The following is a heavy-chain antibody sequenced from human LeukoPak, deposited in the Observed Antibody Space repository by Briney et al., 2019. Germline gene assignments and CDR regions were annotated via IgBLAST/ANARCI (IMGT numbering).Heavy chain of an antibody. CDR1: GFTFSNAW. CDR2: IKSKTDGGTT. Sequence: GGSLRLSCAASGFTFSNAWMVWVRQAPGKGLEWVGRIKSKTDGGTTDYAAPVKGRFTISRDDSKNTLYLEMNSLKTEDTAVYFCTTRGSDSGCPFFWGQGTLVTVSS. J-gene: IGHJ4*02. CDR3: TTRGSDSGCPFF. D-gene: IGHD3-10*01. V-gene: IGHV3-15*01.